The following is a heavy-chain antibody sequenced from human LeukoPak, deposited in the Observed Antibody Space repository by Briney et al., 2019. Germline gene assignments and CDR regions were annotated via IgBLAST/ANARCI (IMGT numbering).Heavy chain of an antibody. D-gene: IGHD6-19*01. V-gene: IGHV5-51*01. Sequence: GESLKISCKGSGYSFTNYWIGWVRQMPGEGLEWMGIIYPGDSDTRYGPSLQGQVTISADKSINTAYLQWSSLKASDTAMYYCARQYTSGWYEDYWGQGTLVTVSS. CDR3: ARQYTSGWYEDY. CDR1: GYSFTNYW. J-gene: IGHJ4*02. CDR2: IYPGDSDT.